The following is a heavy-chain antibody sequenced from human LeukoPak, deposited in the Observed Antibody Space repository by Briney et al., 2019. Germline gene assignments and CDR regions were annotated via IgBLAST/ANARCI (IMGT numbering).Heavy chain of an antibody. V-gene: IGHV1-46*01. CDR1: GYTFTSYY. CDR2: INPSSGRT. J-gene: IGHJ5*02. D-gene: IGHD3/OR15-3a*01. Sequence: GASSKVSCKASGYTFTSYYMNWVRQAPGQGLEWMVIINPSSGRTTYAQKFQGRVTMTRDTSTSTVYMELTSLRSEDTAVFYCARGGLPARSWFDPWGQGTLVTVSS. CDR3: ARGGLPARSWFDP.